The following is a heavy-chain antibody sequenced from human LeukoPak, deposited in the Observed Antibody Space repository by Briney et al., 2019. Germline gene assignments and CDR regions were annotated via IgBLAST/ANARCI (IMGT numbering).Heavy chain of an antibody. CDR2: IYSGGST. J-gene: IGHJ2*01. Sequence: PGGSLRLSCAASGFTVSRHYMSWVRQAPGKGLEWVSVIYSGGSTYYADSVKDRFTISRDDSKNTLYLQMHSLRAEDTAVYYCAREVGGARPWYFDLWGRGTLVTVSS. CDR3: AREVGGARPWYFDL. D-gene: IGHD1-26*01. CDR1: GFTVSRHY. V-gene: IGHV3-66*01.